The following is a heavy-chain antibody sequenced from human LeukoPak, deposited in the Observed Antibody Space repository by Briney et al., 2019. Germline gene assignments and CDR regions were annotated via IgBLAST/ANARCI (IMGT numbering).Heavy chain of an antibody. D-gene: IGHD3-10*01. Sequence: PGGSLRLSCAASEFTFNNYCMNWVRQAPGKGLEWVSSIYSSSSCIYYADSVKGRFTISRDNAKSSLYLQMNSLRAEDTAVYYCARAWLTGGSYYAMDVWGQGTTVTVSS. CDR3: ARAWLTGGSYYAMDV. CDR2: IYSSSSCI. CDR1: EFTFNNYC. V-gene: IGHV3-21*01. J-gene: IGHJ6*02.